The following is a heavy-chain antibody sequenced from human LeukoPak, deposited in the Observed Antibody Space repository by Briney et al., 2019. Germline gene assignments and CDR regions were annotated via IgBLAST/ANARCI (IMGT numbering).Heavy chain of an antibody. CDR1: GDSVSSNSAD. Sequence: SQTLSLTRAISGDSVSSNSADWSWIRQSPSRCLEWLVRTYYRSKWYNDYAVSVKSRITINPDTSKNQFSLQLNSVTPEDTAVYYCARDLVEAARRGAFDIWGQGTMVTASS. CDR2: TYYRSKWYN. CDR3: ARDLVEAARRGAFDI. D-gene: IGHD6-6*01. J-gene: IGHJ3*02. V-gene: IGHV6-1*01.